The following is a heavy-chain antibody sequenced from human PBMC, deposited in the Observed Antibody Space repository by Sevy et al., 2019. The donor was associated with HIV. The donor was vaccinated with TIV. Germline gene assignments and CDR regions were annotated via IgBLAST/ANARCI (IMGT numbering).Heavy chain of an antibody. D-gene: IGHD3-22*01. J-gene: IGHJ3*01. V-gene: IGHV3-48*02. CDR1: GFTFSSYS. Sequence: GGSLRLSCAASGFTFSSYSMNWVRQAPGKGLEWVSYISSSSSTIYYADSVKGRFTISRDNAKNSLYLQMNSLRDEDTAVYYCAREKYYYDSSDAFDFWGQGTMVTVSS. CDR3: AREKYYYDSSDAFDF. CDR2: ISSSSSTI.